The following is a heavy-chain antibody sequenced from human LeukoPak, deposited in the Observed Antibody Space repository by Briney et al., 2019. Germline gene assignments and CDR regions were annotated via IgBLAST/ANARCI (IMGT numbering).Heavy chain of an antibody. CDR3: ARELPYGSGSYLGYNWFDP. CDR2: INHSGST. Sequence: SETLSLTCAVYGGSFSGYYWSWIRQPPGKGLEWIGEINHSGSTNYNPSLKSRVTISVDTSKNQFSLKLSSVTAADTAVYYCARELPYGSGSYLGYNWFDPWGQGTLVTVSS. CDR1: GGSFSGYY. J-gene: IGHJ5*02. D-gene: IGHD3-10*01. V-gene: IGHV4-34*01.